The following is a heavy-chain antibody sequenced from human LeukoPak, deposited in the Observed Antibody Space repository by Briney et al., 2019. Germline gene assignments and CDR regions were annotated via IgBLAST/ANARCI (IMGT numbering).Heavy chain of an antibody. CDR3: ARHGRSSWSNSLKFDP. CDR2: INHSGTT. V-gene: IGHV4-34*01. Sequence: SETLSLTCAVYGGSFSGYYCSWIRQPPGKGLEWIRKINHSGTTNYNPSLKSRVTISVDTSKNQFSLKLSSVTAADTAVYYCARHGRSSWSNSLKFDPWGQGTLVTVSS. CDR1: GGSFSGYY. D-gene: IGHD6-13*01. J-gene: IGHJ5*02.